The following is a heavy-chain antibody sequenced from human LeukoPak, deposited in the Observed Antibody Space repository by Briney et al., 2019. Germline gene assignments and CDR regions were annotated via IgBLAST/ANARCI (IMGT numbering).Heavy chain of an antibody. V-gene: IGHV3-48*03. D-gene: IGHD3-22*01. CDR3: ARVRGPYYYDSSGPGSMDV. CDR1: GFFFSEYE. J-gene: IGHJ6*02. CDR2: LSRTSSKI. Sequence: GGSLRLSCAGSGFFFSEYEMNWVRQAPGRGLEWVSFLSRTSSKIVYADSVKGRFTMSRDNARNSLYLQMNSLRAEDTAVYYCARVRGPYYYDSSGPGSMDVWGQGTTVTVSS.